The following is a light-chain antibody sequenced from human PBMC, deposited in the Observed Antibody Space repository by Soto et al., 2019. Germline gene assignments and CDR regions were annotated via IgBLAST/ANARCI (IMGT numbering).Light chain of an antibody. J-gene: IGLJ2*01. V-gene: IGLV2-8*01. CDR2: EVS. CDR3: SSYAGSSTWV. CDR1: SSDVGGYNY. Sequence: QSVPTQPPSASGSPGQSATISCTGTSSDVGGYNYVSWYQQYPGKAPKLMIYEVSKRPSGVPDRFSGSKSGNTSSLTVSGLQPEDEADYYCSSYAGSSTWVFGGGTKLT.